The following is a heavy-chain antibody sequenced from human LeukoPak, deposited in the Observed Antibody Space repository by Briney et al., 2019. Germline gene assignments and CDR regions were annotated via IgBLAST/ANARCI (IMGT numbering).Heavy chain of an antibody. CDR3: ARDAFFWAFDY. V-gene: IGHV3-53*01. D-gene: IGHD3-3*01. CDR1: GFPVIINY. J-gene: IGHJ4*02. Sequence: PGGSLRLSCAASGFPVIINYISWVRQAPGKGLGWVSIINSDGSTYYADSVKGRFTISRDNAKNSLYLQMNSLRAEDTAIYYCARDAFFWAFDYWGQGTLVTVSS. CDR2: INSDGST.